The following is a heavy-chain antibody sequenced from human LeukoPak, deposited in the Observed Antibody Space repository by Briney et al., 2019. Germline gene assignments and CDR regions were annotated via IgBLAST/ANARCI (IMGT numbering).Heavy chain of an antibody. CDR3: ARDPRIITMIVVVNHAAFDI. V-gene: IGHV3-23*01. J-gene: IGHJ3*02. Sequence: GGSLRLSCAASGFTFSSYGMSWVRQAPGKGLQWVSVIIGSGSSTYYADSVKGRFTISRDNAKNSLYLQMNSLRAEDTAVYYCARDPRIITMIVVVNHAAFDIWGQGTMVTVSS. CDR2: IIGSGSST. D-gene: IGHD3-22*01. CDR1: GFTFSSYG.